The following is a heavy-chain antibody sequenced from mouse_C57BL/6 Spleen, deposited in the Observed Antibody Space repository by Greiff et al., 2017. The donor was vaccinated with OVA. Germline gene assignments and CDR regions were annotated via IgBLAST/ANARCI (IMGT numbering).Heavy chain of an antibody. CDR3: ARNYHYYGSSYGYFDV. CDR1: GYTFTSYW. Sequence: QVQLQQPGAELVKPGASVKLSCKASGYTFTSYWMQWVKQRPGQGLEWIGEIDPSDSYTNYNQKFKGKATSTVDTSSSTAYMQLSSLTSEDSAVYYCARNYHYYGSSYGYFDVWGTGTTVTVSS. D-gene: IGHD1-1*01. CDR2: IDPSDSYT. J-gene: IGHJ1*03. V-gene: IGHV1-50*01.